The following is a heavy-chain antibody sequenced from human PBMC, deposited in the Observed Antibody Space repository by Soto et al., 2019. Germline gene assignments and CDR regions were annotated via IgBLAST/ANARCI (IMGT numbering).Heavy chain of an antibody. D-gene: IGHD4-17*01. J-gene: IGHJ6*02. V-gene: IGHV4-31*03. CDR1: GASINGGGYY. CDR3: ARNPSYRDYSHYGMDV. Sequence: QVQLQESGPGLVKPSQTLSLTCTVSGASINGGGYYWSWIRQHPGKGLEWIGSIYYSGNTYYSPSLKGRVTISVDTSKNHFSLGLASVTAADTGVYYCARNPSYRDYSHYGMDVWGQGTTVTVSS. CDR2: IYYSGNT.